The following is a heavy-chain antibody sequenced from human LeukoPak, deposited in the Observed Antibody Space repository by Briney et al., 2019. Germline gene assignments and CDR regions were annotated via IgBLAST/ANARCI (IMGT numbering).Heavy chain of an antibody. Sequence: GGSLRLSCTASGFTFGDYAMSWVRQAPGKGLEWVGFIRNKAYGGTTEYAASEKGRFTISRDDSKSIAYLQVNSLKTEDTAVYYCTRDWFGVAIDYWGQGTLVTVSS. CDR1: GFTFGDYA. J-gene: IGHJ4*02. D-gene: IGHD3-10*01. V-gene: IGHV3-49*04. CDR3: TRDWFGVAIDY. CDR2: IRNKAYGGTT.